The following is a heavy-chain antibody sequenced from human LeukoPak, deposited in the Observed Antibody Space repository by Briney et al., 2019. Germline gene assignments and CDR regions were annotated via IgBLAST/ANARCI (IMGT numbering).Heavy chain of an antibody. CDR3: ARVGDCSGGRCYGRGWDYHNMDV. V-gene: IGHV1-8*01. Sequence: ASVKVSCKTSGYTFTSYDINWVRQATGQGLEWMGWMNPNSGNTGYAQKFQGRVTMTRNTSISTAYMELSSLRSEDTAVYYCARVGDCSGGRCYGRGWDYHNMDVWGKGTTVTVSS. J-gene: IGHJ6*03. CDR1: GYTFTSYD. CDR2: MNPNSGNT. D-gene: IGHD2-15*01.